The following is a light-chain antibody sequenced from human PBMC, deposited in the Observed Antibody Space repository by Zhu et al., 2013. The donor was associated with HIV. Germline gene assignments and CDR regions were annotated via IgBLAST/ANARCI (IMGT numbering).Light chain of an antibody. CDR1: QSVSSN. CDR3: QQYNEWPPIT. V-gene: IGKV3-15*01. CDR2: GAS. Sequence: IVMTQSPATLSVFPGERATLSCRASQSVSSNLAWYQQKPGQAPRLLIYGASTRATGIPARFSGSGSGTEFTLTISSLQSEDFAVYYCQQYNEWPPITFGQGTRLEIK. J-gene: IGKJ5*01.